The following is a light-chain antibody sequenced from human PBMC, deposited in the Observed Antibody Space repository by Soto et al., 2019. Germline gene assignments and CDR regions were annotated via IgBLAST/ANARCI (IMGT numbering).Light chain of an antibody. Sequence: EIVMTQSPATLSVSPGERATVSCRASRSVTSTLAWYQQKPGQAPRLLIYGASTRPTGIPARFSGSGSGREFTLTIGSLQSEDFAVYYCQQYNNWPRTFGQGTKLEIK. CDR2: GAS. V-gene: IGKV3-15*01. CDR3: QQYNNWPRT. CDR1: RSVTST. J-gene: IGKJ2*01.